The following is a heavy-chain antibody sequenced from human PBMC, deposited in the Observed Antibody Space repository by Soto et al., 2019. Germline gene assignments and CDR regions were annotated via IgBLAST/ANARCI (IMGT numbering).Heavy chain of an antibody. CDR1: GFTFSSYA. D-gene: IGHD3-9*01. CDR2: ISYDGSNK. J-gene: IGHJ4*02. V-gene: IGHV3-30-3*01. CDR3: ARDHTLALYYDILTGYYYFDY. Sequence: QVQLVESGGGVVQPGRSLRLSCAASGFTFSSYAMHWVRQAPGKGLEWVAVISYDGSNKYYADSVKGRFTISRDNSKNTLYRQINSLRAEDTVVYYCARDHTLALYYDILTGYYYFDYWGQGTLVTVSS.